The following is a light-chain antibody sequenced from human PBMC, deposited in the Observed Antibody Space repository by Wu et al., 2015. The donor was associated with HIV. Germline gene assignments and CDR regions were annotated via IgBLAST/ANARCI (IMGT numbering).Light chain of an antibody. V-gene: IGKV3-15*01. CDR3: QQYHDWPRT. J-gene: IGKJ2*02. Sequence: EIVLTQSPATLSLSPGERATLSCRASQSISRNLAWYQQRPGQAPRLLIHGAPTRATGIPGRFSGSGSGTEFTLTISYLQSEDFAVYYCQQYHDWPRTFGQGTNLEI. CDR1: QSISRN. CDR2: GAP.